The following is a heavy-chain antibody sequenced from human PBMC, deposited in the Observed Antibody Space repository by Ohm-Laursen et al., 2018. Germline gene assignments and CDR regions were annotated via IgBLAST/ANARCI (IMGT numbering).Heavy chain of an antibody. D-gene: IGHD5-18*01. V-gene: IGHV4-59*07. CDR3: ARGRWMQDGGSTANDY. J-gene: IGHJ4*02. Sequence: SDTLSLTCTVSSGSISNYYWSWIRQPPGKGLEWIGYIFYSGRTNYNPSLKSRVTISVDTSKNQFSLRLSSVTAADTAVYYCARGRWMQDGGSTANDYWGQGTLVTVSS. CDR2: IFYSGRT. CDR1: SGSISNYY.